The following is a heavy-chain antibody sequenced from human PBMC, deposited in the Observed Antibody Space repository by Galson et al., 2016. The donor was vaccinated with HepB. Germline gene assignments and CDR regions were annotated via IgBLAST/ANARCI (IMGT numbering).Heavy chain of an antibody. CDR2: IYYIGNT. CDR1: GDSISSGGYY. CDR3: ARESGGWFGDYFDY. V-gene: IGHV4-31*03. J-gene: IGHJ4*02. D-gene: IGHD3-10*01. Sequence: TLSLTCTVSGDSISSGGYYWSWIRQHPGKGLEWIGYIYYIGNTYYNPSLKSRVTISVDTSKNQFSLKLSSVTAADTAVYYCARESGGWFGDYFDYWGQGTLVTVSS.